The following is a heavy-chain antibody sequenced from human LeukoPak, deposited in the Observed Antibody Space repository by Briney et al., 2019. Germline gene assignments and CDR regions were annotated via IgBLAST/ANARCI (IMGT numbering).Heavy chain of an antibody. J-gene: IGHJ4*02. Sequence: PGGSLRLSCAASGFTFSSYAMSWVRQAPGKGLEWVSAISGSGGSTYYADSVKGRFTISRDNSKNTLYLQMNSLRAEDTAVYYCAKESRLGTFGGFIAYDYWGQGTLVTVSS. CDR1: GFTFSSYA. CDR3: AKESRLGTFGGFIAYDY. CDR2: ISGSGGST. V-gene: IGHV3-23*01. D-gene: IGHD3-16*02.